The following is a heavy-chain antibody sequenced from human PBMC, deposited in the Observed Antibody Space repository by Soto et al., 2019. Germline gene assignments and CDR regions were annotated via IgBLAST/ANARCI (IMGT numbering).Heavy chain of an antibody. J-gene: IGHJ4*02. V-gene: IGHV4-38-2*02. CDR2: IYHSGST. Sequence: SETLSLTCAVSGYSISSGYYWGWIRQPPGKGLEWIGSIYHSGSTYYNPSLKSRVTISVDTSKNQFSLKLSSVTAADTAVYYCARDNIQLWSNFDYWGQGTLVTVSS. CDR1: GYSISSGYY. CDR3: ARDNIQLWSNFDY. D-gene: IGHD5-18*01.